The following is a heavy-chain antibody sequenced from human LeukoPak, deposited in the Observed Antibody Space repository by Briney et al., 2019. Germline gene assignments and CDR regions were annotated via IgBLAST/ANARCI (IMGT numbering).Heavy chain of an antibody. CDR2: MYISGST. CDR3: ARDGGIVGPSRPSAFDI. D-gene: IGHD1-26*01. J-gene: IGHJ3*02. Sequence: SETLSLTCTVSGAFTSSYYWSWIRKPAVKGLDRIGRMYISGSTDYNPSLKSRVTMSVDTSKNQFSLRLNSVTAADTAVYYCARDGGIVGPSRPSAFDIWGQGTMVTVSS. V-gene: IGHV4-4*07. CDR1: GAFTSSYY.